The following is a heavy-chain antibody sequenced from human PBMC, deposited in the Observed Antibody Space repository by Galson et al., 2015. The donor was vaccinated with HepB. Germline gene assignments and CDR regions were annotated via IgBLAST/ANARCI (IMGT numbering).Heavy chain of an antibody. J-gene: IGHJ4*02. V-gene: IGHV3-30*03. CDR3: ARDLPYYYDSSGPFDY. CDR2: ISYDGSNK. D-gene: IGHD3-22*01. Sequence: SLRLSCAASGFTFSSYGMHWVRQAPGKGLEWVAVISYDGSNKYYADSVKGRFTISRDNSKNTLYLQMNSLRAEDTAVYYCARDLPYYYDSSGPFDYWGQGTLVTVSS. CDR1: GFTFSSYG.